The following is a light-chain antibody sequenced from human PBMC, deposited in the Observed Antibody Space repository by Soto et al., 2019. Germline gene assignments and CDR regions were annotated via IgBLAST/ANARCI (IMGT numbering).Light chain of an antibody. CDR2: AAS. Sequence: DNHMTQSPSTLSASVGDRVTITCRASQNLNNWVAWYRQKPGKAPELLIYAASTLKSGVPSRFSRSGSGTEFSRTISSLQPDDFSTYYCQQYDSYFGQGTKLEIK. CDR3: QQYDSY. CDR1: QNLNNW. V-gene: IGKV1-5*01. J-gene: IGKJ2*01.